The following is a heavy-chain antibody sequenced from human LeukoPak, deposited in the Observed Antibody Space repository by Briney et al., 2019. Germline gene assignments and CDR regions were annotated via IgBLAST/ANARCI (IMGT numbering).Heavy chain of an antibody. CDR2: IYSGGTT. V-gene: IGHV3-53*04. Sequence: GGSLRLSCAASGFTVSTNYMYWVRQAPGKGLEWVSVIYSGGTTYYAESVKGRFTISRHSSKNMLYLQMNNPRAEDTAVYYCATDQAQLRDAFDIWGQGTEVTVSS. CDR3: ATDQAQLRDAFDI. D-gene: IGHD1-26*01. CDR1: GFTVSTNY. J-gene: IGHJ3*02.